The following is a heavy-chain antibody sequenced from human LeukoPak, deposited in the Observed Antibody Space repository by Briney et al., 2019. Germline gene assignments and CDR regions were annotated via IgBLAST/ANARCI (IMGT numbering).Heavy chain of an antibody. V-gene: IGHV4-39*07. CDR1: GDSISSSTYY. CDR3: ARVWFGDLLSAHFDY. Sequence: SETLSLTCTVSGDSISSSTYYWGWIRQPPGKGLEWIGTIYISGNTYYNPSLKSRVTISVDTSKNQFSLKLTSVTAADTAVYYCARVWFGDLLSAHFDYWGQGTLVTVSS. CDR2: IYISGNT. J-gene: IGHJ4*02. D-gene: IGHD3-10*01.